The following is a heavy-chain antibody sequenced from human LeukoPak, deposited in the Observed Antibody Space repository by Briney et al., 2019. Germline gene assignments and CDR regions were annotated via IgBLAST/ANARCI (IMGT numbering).Heavy chain of an antibody. CDR3: AKEAIAAASYH. CDR1: GFTFSSYG. V-gene: IGHV3-30*02. J-gene: IGHJ5*02. CDR2: IRDDGSNK. Sequence: GGSLRLSCAASGFTFSSYGMHWVRQAPGKGLEWVAFIRDDGSNKHYADSVKGRFTISRDNSKNTLYLQMNSLRAEDTAVYYCAKEAIAAASYHWGQGTLVTVSS. D-gene: IGHD6-13*01.